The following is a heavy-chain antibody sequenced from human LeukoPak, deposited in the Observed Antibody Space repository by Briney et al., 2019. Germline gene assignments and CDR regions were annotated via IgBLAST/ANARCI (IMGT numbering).Heavy chain of an antibody. Sequence: PGGSLRLSCAASGFTFSSYWMNWVRQAPGKGLEWVANIKQDGSEEYYVGSAKGRFTISRDNAKNSLYLQMNSLRGEDTAVYYCARAMEPYYDSNGCDYWGQGTLVTVSA. J-gene: IGHJ4*02. CDR3: ARAMEPYYDSNGCDY. CDR1: GFTFSSYW. V-gene: IGHV3-7*01. CDR2: IKQDGSEE. D-gene: IGHD3-22*01.